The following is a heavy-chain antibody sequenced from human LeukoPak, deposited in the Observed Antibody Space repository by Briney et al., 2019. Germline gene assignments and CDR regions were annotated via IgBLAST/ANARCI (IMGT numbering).Heavy chain of an antibody. CDR1: GFTFRTYW. CDR2: INPDGSEK. D-gene: IGHD1-1*01. CDR3: AGHLNWAWDY. J-gene: IGHJ4*02. V-gene: IGHV3-7*01. Sequence: GGSLRLSCIPSGFTFRTYWMSWARQAPGKGLEWVANINPDGSEKYYVDSVKGRFTISRDNAKNSLFLQMSSLRADDTAVYYCAGHLNWAWDYWGQETLVTVSS.